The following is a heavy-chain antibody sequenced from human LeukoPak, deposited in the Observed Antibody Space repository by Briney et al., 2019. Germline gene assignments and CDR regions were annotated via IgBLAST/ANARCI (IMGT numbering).Heavy chain of an antibody. CDR2: IYYSGST. CDR3: ARVRYGDPANSVDY. CDR1: GVPISTYY. Sequence: SETLSLTCSVSGVPISTYYWSWIRQPPGKGLEWIGYIYYSGSTNYNPSLRSRVTISVDTSKNQFSLKLSSVTAADTAVYYCARVRYGDPANSVDYWGQGTLVTVSS. D-gene: IGHD4-17*01. V-gene: IGHV4-59*01. J-gene: IGHJ4*02.